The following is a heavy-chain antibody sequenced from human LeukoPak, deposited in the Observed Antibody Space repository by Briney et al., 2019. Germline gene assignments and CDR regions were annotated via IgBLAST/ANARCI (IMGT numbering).Heavy chain of an antibody. V-gene: IGHV4-39*01. CDR1: GGSISSSSYY. J-gene: IGHJ3*02. Sequence: SETLSLTCTVSGGSISSSSYYWGWIRQPPGKGLEWIGSIYYSGSTYYNPSLKSRVTISVDTSKNQFSLKLSSVTAADTAVYYCARLPQEDAFDIWGQGTMVTVSP. CDR3: ARLPQEDAFDI. CDR2: IYYSGST.